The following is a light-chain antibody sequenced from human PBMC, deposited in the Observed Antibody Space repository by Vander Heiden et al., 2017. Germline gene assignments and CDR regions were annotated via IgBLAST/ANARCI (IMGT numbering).Light chain of an antibody. CDR2: EVS. CDR3: SSYAGRSNYVV. J-gene: IGLJ2*01. Sequence: QSALTQPPAASGSPGQSVTIRCTGTSSDVGAYNHVSWYQQHTGKAPKVMIYEVSKGPSGVAVRFSGSKSGNTASLTVSGLRADDEADYYCSSYAGRSNYVVFGGGTKLTVL. CDR1: SSDVGAYNH. V-gene: IGLV2-8*01.